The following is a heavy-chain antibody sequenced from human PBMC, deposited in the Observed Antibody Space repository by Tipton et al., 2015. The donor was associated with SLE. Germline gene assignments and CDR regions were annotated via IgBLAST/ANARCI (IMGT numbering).Heavy chain of an antibody. Sequence: TLSLTCTVSGGSISSYYWSWIRQPPGKGLEWIGYIYYSGSTNYNPSLKGRVTISVDTSKNQFSLKLSSVTAADTAVYYCARGTKLGNHYYYYYMDVWGKGTTVTVSS. V-gene: IGHV4-59*01. CDR1: GGSISSYY. CDR3: ARGTKLGNHYYYYYMDV. J-gene: IGHJ6*03. D-gene: IGHD7-27*01. CDR2: IYYSGST.